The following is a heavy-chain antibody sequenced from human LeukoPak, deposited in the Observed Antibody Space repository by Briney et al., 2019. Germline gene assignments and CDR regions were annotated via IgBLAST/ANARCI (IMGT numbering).Heavy chain of an antibody. J-gene: IGHJ4*02. CDR1: GGSFSGYY. Sequence: SETLSLTCAVYGGSFSGYYWSWIRQPPGKGLEWIGEINHSGSTNYNPSLKSRVTISVDTSKNQFSLKLSSVTAADTAVYYCTRGRAYYDSTGYYYWGRGILVTVSS. CDR3: TRGRAYYDSTGYYY. CDR2: INHSGST. D-gene: IGHD3-22*01. V-gene: IGHV4-34*01.